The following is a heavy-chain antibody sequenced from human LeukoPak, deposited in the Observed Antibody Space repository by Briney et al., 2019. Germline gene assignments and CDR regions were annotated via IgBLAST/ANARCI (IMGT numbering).Heavy chain of an antibody. Sequence: SETLSLTCAVYGGSFSGYYWSWIRQPPGKGLEWIGEINHSGSTNYNPSLKSRVTISVGTSKNQFSLKLSSVTAADTAVYYCARSSRGAAAGFDYWGQGTLVTVSS. V-gene: IGHV4-34*01. CDR2: INHSGST. J-gene: IGHJ4*02. CDR3: ARSSRGAAAGFDY. D-gene: IGHD6-13*01. CDR1: GGSFSGYY.